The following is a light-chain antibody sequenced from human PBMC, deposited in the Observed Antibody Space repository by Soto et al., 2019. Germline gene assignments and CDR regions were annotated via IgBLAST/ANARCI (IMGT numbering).Light chain of an antibody. J-gene: IGLJ2*01. CDR3: HSYDSTLSASI. V-gene: IGLV1-40*01. Sequence: QSVLTQPPSVSGAPGQRVTISCTGSSSNIGAGYDVHWYHQLPGTAHKLLIFGNTNRPSGVPDRFSGSKSGTSASLAINGLQADDEANYYCHSYDSTLSASIFGGGTKLTVL. CDR2: GNT. CDR1: SSNIGAGYD.